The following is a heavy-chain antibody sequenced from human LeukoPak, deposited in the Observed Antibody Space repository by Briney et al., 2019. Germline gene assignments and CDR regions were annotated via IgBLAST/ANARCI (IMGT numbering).Heavy chain of an antibody. D-gene: IGHD6-13*01. V-gene: IGHV4-4*02. CDR2: IYHSGST. Sequence: SETLSLTCAVSGGSISSSNWWNWVRQPPGKGLEWIGEIYHSGSTNYNPSLKSRVTLSVDKSKNQFSLKLSSVTAADTAVYYCARRSSSWKNWFDPWGQGTLVTVPS. CDR1: GGSISSSNW. J-gene: IGHJ5*02. CDR3: ARRSSSWKNWFDP.